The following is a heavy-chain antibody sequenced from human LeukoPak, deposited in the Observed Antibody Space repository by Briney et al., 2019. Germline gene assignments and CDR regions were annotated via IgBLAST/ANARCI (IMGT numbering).Heavy chain of an antibody. CDR1: GGTFSSYA. D-gene: IGHD2-21*02. CDR2: IIPIFGTA. Sequence: ASVKVSCKASGGTFSSYAISWVRQAPGQGLEWMGGIIPIFGTANYAQKFQGRVTITADESTSTAYMELSSLRSEDTAVYYCARLAYCGGDCRNWFDPWGQGTLVTVSS. V-gene: IGHV1-69*13. CDR3: ARLAYCGGDCRNWFDP. J-gene: IGHJ5*02.